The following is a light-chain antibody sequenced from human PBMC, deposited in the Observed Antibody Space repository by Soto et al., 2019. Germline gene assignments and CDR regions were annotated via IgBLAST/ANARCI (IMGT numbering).Light chain of an antibody. CDR2: DNI. J-gene: IGLJ2*01. V-gene: IGLV1-40*01. Sequence: QSVLTQPPSVSGAPGQRVTISCTGSSSNIGAGYNVHWYQQLPGTAPKLLISDNINRPSGVPDRFSGSKSGTSASLAITGVQAEDEADYFCQSYHTSLSGVIFGGGTKVTVL. CDR3: QSYHTSLSGVI. CDR1: SSNIGAGYN.